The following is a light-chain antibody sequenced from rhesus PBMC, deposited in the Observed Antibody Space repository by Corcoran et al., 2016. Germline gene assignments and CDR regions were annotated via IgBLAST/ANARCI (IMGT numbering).Light chain of an antibody. CDR3: LQYNSSPFT. J-gene: IGKJ3*01. CDR2: KAS. V-gene: IGKV1-22*01. Sequence: DIQMTQSPSSLSASVGDTVTITCRASPGISTWLDWYQQKPGKAPKLLIYKASTLQSGVPSRFSGSGSGTDFPLTITSLQPEDFATYYCLQYNSSPFTFGPGTKLDI. CDR1: PGISTW.